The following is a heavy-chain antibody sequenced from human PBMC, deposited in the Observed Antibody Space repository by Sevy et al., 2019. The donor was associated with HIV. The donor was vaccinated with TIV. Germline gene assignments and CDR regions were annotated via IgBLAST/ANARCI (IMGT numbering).Heavy chain of an antibody. V-gene: IGHV2-5*02. Sequence: SSPTLVNPTQTLTLTCTLSGFSLTTAGVGVGWVRQPPGKALEWLALIYWDDDKRYSPSLRGRVTVTKDTSKNQVVLTMPNMDSADTATYYCAHRRDAGVVMEHGDFDHWGQGTLVTVSS. CDR2: IYWDDDK. D-gene: IGHD2-8*01. CDR3: AHRRDAGVVMEHGDFDH. CDR1: GFSLTTAGVG. J-gene: IGHJ4*02.